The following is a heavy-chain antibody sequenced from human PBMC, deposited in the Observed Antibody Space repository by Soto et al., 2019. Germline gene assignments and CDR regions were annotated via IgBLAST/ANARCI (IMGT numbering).Heavy chain of an antibody. CDR1: GGSISSSSYY. CDR2: IYYSGST. CDR3: AGGNDYGDSARYYYYYYYGMDV. D-gene: IGHD4-17*01. V-gene: IGHV4-39*01. J-gene: IGHJ6*02. Sequence: QLQLQESGPGLVKPSETLSLTCTVSGGSISSSSYYWGWIRQPPGKGLEWIGSIYYSGSTYYNPSLKSRVTISVDTSKNQFSLKLSSVTAADTAVYYCAGGNDYGDSARYYYYYYYGMDVWGQGATVTVSS.